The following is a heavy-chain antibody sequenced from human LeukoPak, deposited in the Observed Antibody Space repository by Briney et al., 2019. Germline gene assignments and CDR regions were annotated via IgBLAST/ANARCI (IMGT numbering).Heavy chain of an antibody. J-gene: IGHJ6*02. CDR1: GFTFSNYG. V-gene: IGHV3-48*01. CDR2: ISSSGTSK. D-gene: IGHD2-2*01. Sequence: PGGSLRLSCVDSGFTFSNYGMNWVRQAPGEGLEWLSYISSSGTSKYSADSVKGRFTISREYAKNSLYLQMNSLRAEDTAVYYCARHSSTSEQYYYYYGMDVWGQGTTVTVSS. CDR3: ARHSSTSEQYYYYYGMDV.